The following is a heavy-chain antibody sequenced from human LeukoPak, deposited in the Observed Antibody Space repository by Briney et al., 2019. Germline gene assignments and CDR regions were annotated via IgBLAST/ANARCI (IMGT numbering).Heavy chain of an antibody. V-gene: IGHV3-7*01. CDR1: GFTFYSYS. Sequence: GGSLRLSCAASGFTFYSYSMAWVRQTPGKGLEWVANIKQDGSEKYYVDSVKGRFTISRDNAKNSLYLQMNSLRAEDTAVYYCARTVYDFWSGYYFDYWGQGTLVTVSS. D-gene: IGHD3-3*01. CDR2: IKQDGSEK. J-gene: IGHJ4*02. CDR3: ARTVYDFWSGYYFDY.